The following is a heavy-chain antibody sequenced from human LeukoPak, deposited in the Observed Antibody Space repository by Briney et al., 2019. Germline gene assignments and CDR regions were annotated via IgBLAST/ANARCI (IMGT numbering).Heavy chain of an antibody. D-gene: IGHD4-17*01. CDR1: GYSFTSYW. Sequence: GESLKISCKGSGYSFTSYWIGWVRQMPGKGLEWMGIIYPGDSDTRYSPSFQGQVTISADKSISTAYLQWSSLKASDTAMYYCATRPTTTVTTGDAFDIWGQGTMVTVSS. CDR3: ATRPTTTVTTGDAFDI. V-gene: IGHV5-51*01. CDR2: IYPGDSDT. J-gene: IGHJ3*02.